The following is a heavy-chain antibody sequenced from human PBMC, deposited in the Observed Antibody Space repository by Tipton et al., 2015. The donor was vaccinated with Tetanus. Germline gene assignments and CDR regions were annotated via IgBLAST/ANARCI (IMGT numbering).Heavy chain of an antibody. Sequence: SLRLSCAASGFTFSGYAMSWVRQAPGKGLEWVSAISGSGGSTYYADSVKGRFTISRDNSKNTLYLQMNSLRAEDTAVYYCAKVVSYDYVWGSPQFDPWGQGTLVTVSS. CDR3: AKVVSYDYVWGSPQFDP. J-gene: IGHJ5*02. V-gene: IGHV3-23*01. CDR2: ISGSGGST. D-gene: IGHD3-16*01. CDR1: GFTFSGYA.